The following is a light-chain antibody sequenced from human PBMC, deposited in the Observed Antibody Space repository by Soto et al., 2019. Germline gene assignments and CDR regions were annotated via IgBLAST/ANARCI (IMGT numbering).Light chain of an antibody. J-gene: IGLJ1*01. CDR1: SSDVGGYNY. Sequence: QSALTQPASVSGSAGQSITISCTGTSSDVGGYNYVSWYQQHPGKAPKLMIYDVSNRPSGVSNRFSGSKSGNTASLTISGLQAEDEADYYCSSYTSSSPYYLFGTGTKVTVL. CDR3: SSYTSSSPYYL. CDR2: DVS. V-gene: IGLV2-14*01.